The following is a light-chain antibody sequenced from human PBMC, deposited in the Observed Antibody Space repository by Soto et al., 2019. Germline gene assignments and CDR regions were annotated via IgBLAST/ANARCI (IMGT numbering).Light chain of an antibody. CDR3: QQRSNWPST. J-gene: IGKJ4*01. Sequence: EIVLTQSPATLSVSQGDRATLSCRASQSVSSYLAWYQQKPGQAPRLLIYDASNRATGIPARFSGSGSGTDFTLTITSLDPEDFAVYYCQQRSNWPSTFGGGTKVEIK. CDR1: QSVSSY. CDR2: DAS. V-gene: IGKV3-11*01.